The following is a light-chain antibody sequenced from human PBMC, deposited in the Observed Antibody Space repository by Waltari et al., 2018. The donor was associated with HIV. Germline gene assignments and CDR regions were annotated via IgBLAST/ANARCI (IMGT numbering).Light chain of an antibody. CDR1: ISHVGLNP. J-gene: IGLJ3*02. CDR3: AAWDDSVNGL. CDR2: NNN. V-gene: IGLV1-44*01. Sequence: TQPPSISGTPGQKVNISCSGGISHVGLNPVRWYHHFPGAAPRVVAFNNNQRPSGVPQRFSASKSGTSASLVISGLQSDDEGDYYCAAWDDSVNGLFGGGTKVTVL.